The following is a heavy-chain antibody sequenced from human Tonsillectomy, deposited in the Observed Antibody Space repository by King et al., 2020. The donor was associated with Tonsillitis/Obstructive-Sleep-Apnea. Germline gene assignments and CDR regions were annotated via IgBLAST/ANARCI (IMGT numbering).Heavy chain of an antibody. Sequence: QLQESGPGLVKPSGTLSLTCAVSGGSFTSSNWWSWVRQPPGKGLEWIGETSHSGTTHYNPSLKSRVTISVDKSQSQFSLKRSSVTAADTAVYYCARNGDYGWYFDLWGRGTLVAVSS. CDR1: GGSFTSSNW. CDR2: TSHSGTT. J-gene: IGHJ2*01. D-gene: IGHD4-17*01. CDR3: ARNGDYGWYFDL. V-gene: IGHV4-4*02.